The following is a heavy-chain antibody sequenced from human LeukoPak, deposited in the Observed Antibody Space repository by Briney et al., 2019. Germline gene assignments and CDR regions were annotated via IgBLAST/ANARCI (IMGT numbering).Heavy chain of an antibody. J-gene: IGHJ3*02. CDR3: ARYGFSSVWQGGWHAFDI. CDR2: INPTSGDT. Sequence: ASVKVSCKASGYTFTSYYVHWVRQAPGQGLQWMGIINPTSGDTNYAQNFQGRVTMTRDMSTSTVYMELSSLGSEDTAVYYCARYGFSSVWQGGWHAFDIWGHGTMVTVSS. CDR1: GYTFTSYY. V-gene: IGHV1-46*01. D-gene: IGHD6-25*01.